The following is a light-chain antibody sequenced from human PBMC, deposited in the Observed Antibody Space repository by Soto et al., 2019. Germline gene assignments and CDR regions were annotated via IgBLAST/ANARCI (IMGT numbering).Light chain of an antibody. J-gene: IGLJ3*02. CDR3: SSYTSTSTPYWV. CDR1: SSDVGGYNY. Sequence: QSALTQPASVSGSPGQSITISCTGTSSDVGGYNYVSWYQQHPGKAPKLMIYEVSNRPSGVSNRFSGSKSGNTASLTISGLQADDEADYYCSSYTSTSTPYWVFGGGTKVTVL. CDR2: EVS. V-gene: IGLV2-14*01.